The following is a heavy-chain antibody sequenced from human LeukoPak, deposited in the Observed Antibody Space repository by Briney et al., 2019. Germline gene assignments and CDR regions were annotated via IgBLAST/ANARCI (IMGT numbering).Heavy chain of an antibody. CDR2: IYYSGST. CDR3: ARVTDYYNYGMDV. D-gene: IGHD2-21*02. CDR1: GGSISSNSYY. V-gene: IGHV4-39*01. Sequence: PSETLSLTCTVSGGSISSNSYYWGWIRPPPGKELEWYGSIYYSGSTYYNPSLKSRVTISVDTSKNQFSLKLSSVTAADTAVYYCARVTDYYNYGMDVWGQGTTVTVSS. J-gene: IGHJ6*02.